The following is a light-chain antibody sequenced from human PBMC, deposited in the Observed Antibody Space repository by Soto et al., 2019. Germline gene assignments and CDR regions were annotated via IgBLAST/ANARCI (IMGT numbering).Light chain of an antibody. V-gene: IGKV1-5*03. CDR3: QQYNDNWT. Sequence: DIQMTQSPSTLSASVGDRVTITCRASQSLSSWLAWYQQKPGKAPKLLIYKPSSLESGVPSRFSGSGCGTEFTLAIRSLQRDDSATDYCQQYNDNWTFGQGTKVEVK. CDR1: QSLSSW. CDR2: KPS. J-gene: IGKJ1*01.